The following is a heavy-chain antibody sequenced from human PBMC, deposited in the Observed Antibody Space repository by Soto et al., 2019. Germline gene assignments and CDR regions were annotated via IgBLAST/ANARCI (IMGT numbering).Heavy chain of an antibody. V-gene: IGHV3-11*01. D-gene: IGHD3-10*01. J-gene: IGHJ4*02. Sequence: PGGSLRLSCAASGFTFSDYYMSWIRQAPGKGLEWVSYISSSGSTIYYADSVKGRFTISRDNAKNSLYLQMNSLRAEDTAVYYCVNLMAPVTPYFHYWGQGTLVTVSS. CDR2: ISSSGSTI. CDR1: GFTFSDYY. CDR3: VNLMAPVTPYFHY.